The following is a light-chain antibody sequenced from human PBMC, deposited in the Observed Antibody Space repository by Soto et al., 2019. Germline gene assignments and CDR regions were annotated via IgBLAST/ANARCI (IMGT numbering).Light chain of an antibody. CDR2: AAS. CDR1: QGISSY. Sequence: IQLTQSPSSLSASVGDRVTITCRASQGISSYLAWYQQKPGKAPKLLIFAASTLQSGVQSRFSGSGSGTEFTLTISSLQPEDFATYDCQQLNRYPFTFGGGTKVEIK. V-gene: IGKV1-9*01. J-gene: IGKJ4*01. CDR3: QQLNRYPFT.